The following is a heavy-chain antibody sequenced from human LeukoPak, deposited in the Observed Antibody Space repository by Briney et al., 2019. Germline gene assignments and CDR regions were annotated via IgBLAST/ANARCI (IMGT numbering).Heavy chain of an antibody. Sequence: SETLSLTCTVSGGSISSYYWSWIRQPPGKGLEWIGYIYYSGSTNYNPSLKSRVTISVDTSKNQFSLKLSSVTAADTAVYYCARRYYDSSGYRYWGQGTLVTVSS. D-gene: IGHD3-22*01. J-gene: IGHJ4*02. CDR3: ARRYYDSSGYRY. CDR2: IYYSGST. CDR1: GGSISSYY. V-gene: IGHV4-59*12.